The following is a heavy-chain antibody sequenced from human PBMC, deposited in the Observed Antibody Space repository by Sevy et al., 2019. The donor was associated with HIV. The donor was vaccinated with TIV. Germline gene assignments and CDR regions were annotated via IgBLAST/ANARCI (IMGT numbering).Heavy chain of an antibody. V-gene: IGHV3-7*01. CDR1: GFRFTDYW. CDR3: AREVGGFNWRPYYFDS. Sequence: GESLKISCAASGFRFTDYWMSWVRQTPGKGLEWVATIKQDESEKYYVDSVKGRFAIPRDNGKNSVSLQMNGLRVEDTALYYCAREVGGFNWRPYYFDSWGQGTLVTVSS. CDR2: IKQDESEK. J-gene: IGHJ4*02. D-gene: IGHD3-16*01.